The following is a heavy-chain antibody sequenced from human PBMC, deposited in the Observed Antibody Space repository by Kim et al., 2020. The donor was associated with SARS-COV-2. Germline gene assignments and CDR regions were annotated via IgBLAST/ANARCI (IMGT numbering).Heavy chain of an antibody. CDR2: SIT. V-gene: IGHV3-74*01. CDR3: ARDRGYMGV. Sequence: SITRSADSVKGRFTIYRDNAKNTRYLQMNSLRGEDTAVYYCARDRGYMGVWGKGTTVTVSS. J-gene: IGHJ6*03.